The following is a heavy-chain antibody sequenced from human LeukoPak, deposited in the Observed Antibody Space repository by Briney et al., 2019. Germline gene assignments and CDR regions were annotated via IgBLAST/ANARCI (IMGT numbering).Heavy chain of an antibody. Sequence: ASVKVSCKASGYTFTSYDTNWVRRATGQGLEWMGWMNPNSGNTGYAQKFQGRVTMTRNTSISTAYMELSSLRSEDTAVYYCARSSVYYYDSSGYSFDWFDPWGQGTLVTVSS. J-gene: IGHJ5*02. CDR3: ARSSVYYYDSSGYSFDWFDP. D-gene: IGHD3-22*01. CDR2: MNPNSGNT. CDR1: GYTFTSYD. V-gene: IGHV1-8*01.